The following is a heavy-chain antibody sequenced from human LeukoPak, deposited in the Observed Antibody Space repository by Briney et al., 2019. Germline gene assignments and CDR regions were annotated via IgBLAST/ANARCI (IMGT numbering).Heavy chain of an antibody. V-gene: IGHV3-21*01. CDR3: ARGYCSSTSCYNYYYYGMDV. CDR2: ISSSCSYI. Sequence: PGGSLRLSCAASGFTFSSYSMNWVRQAPGKGLEWVSSISSSCSYIYYADSVKGRFTISRDNAKNSLYLQMNSLRAEDTAVYYCARGYCSSTSCYNYYYYGMDVWGQGTTVTVSS. J-gene: IGHJ6*02. D-gene: IGHD2-2*01. CDR1: GFTFSSYS.